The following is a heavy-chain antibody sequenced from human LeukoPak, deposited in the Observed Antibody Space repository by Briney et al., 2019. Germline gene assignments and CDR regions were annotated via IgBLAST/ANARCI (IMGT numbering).Heavy chain of an antibody. CDR2: MNPNSGNT. D-gene: IGHD3-3*01. Sequence: ASVKVSCKXSGYTFTNHDINWVRRAPGHGLEWMGWMNPNSGNTGYAQKFQGRVAMTRNTSISTAYMELSSLRSEDTAVYYCARVTNYDFWSGYYQSFDYWGQGTLVTVSS. CDR1: GYTFTNHD. V-gene: IGHV1-8*01. CDR3: ARVTNYDFWSGYYQSFDY. J-gene: IGHJ4*02.